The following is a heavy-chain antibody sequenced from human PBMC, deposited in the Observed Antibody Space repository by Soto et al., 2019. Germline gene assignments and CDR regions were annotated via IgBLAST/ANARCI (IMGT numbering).Heavy chain of an antibody. CDR1: GYTFSVYH. J-gene: IGHJ6*02. Sequence: GASVKVSCKASGYTFSVYHLHWVRQAPGQGLEWMGWIHPNSGGTNYAQRFEGRVTMTRDTSINTAYMELSRLTSDDTAVYFCANELQRGMVVCGPGTTLTV. CDR2: IHPNSGGT. CDR3: ANELQRGMVV. D-gene: IGHD1-7*01. V-gene: IGHV1-2*02.